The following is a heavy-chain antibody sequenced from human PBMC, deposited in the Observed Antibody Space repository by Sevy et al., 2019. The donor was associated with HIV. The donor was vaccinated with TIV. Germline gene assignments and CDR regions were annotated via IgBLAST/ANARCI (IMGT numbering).Heavy chain of an antibody. CDR2: IKSRADGGTI. CDR1: GFTFTYAW. D-gene: IGHD2-8*01. J-gene: IGHJ6*02. CDR3: STDPIILLLVTDGMDV. Sequence: GGSLRLSCAASGFTFTYAWMSWVRQAPGKGLEWVGRIKSRADGGTIDYAAPVKGRFTISRDDSKKTLYLQMNSPKTEDTAVYYCSTDPIILLLVTDGMDVWGQGTTVTVSS. V-gene: IGHV3-15*01.